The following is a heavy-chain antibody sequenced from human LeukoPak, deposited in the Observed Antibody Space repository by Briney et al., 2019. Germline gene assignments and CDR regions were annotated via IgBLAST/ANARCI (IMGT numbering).Heavy chain of an antibody. J-gene: IGHJ3*02. CDR2: INHSGST. CDR1: GGSFSGYY. V-gene: IGHV4-34*01. D-gene: IGHD1-26*01. Sequence: SETLSLTCAVYGGSFSGYYWSWIRQPPGKGLEWIGEINHSGSTNYNPSLKSRVTISVDTSKNQFSLKLSSVTAADTAVYYCSRRSYARDAFDIWGQGTMVTVSS. CDR3: SRRSYARDAFDI.